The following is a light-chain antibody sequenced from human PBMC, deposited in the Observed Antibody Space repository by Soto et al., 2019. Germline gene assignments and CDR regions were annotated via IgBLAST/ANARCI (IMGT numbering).Light chain of an antibody. CDR3: SSYAGSNNLV. Sequence: QSALTQPASVSGSPGQSITISCTGTNSDVGRYNLVSWYQHHPGKAPKLVIYEANKRPSGISERFSVSKSGNTASLTISGLQAEDEGHYYCSSYAGSNNLVFGGGTKVTVL. CDR2: EAN. CDR1: NSDVGRYNL. J-gene: IGLJ2*01. V-gene: IGLV2-23*01.